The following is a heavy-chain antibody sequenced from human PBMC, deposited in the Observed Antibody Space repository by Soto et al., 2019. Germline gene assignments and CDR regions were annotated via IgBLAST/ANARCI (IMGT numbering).Heavy chain of an antibody. CDR1: GYTFTSYA. CDR3: ARVLEYREWGY. V-gene: IGHV1-3*01. CDR2: INAGNGNT. Sequence: QVPLVQSGAEVKKPGASVKVSCKASGYTFTSYAMHWVRQAPGQRLEWMGWINAGNGNTKYSQKCQGRVTITRDTSASTAYVELSSLRSEDTAVYYCARVLEYREWGYWGQGPLVTVSS. J-gene: IGHJ4*02. D-gene: IGHD6-6*01.